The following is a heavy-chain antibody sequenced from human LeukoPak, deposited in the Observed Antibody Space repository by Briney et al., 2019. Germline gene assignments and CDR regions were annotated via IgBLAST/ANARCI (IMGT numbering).Heavy chain of an antibody. CDR3: ARGNYYSRNVYYIYDY. Sequence: ASVKVSCKASGYTFTSYDINWVRQATGQGLEWMGWMNPNSGNTGYAQKFQGRVTITRNTSISTAYMELSSLRSEDTAVYYCARGNYYSRNVYYIYDYWGQRTLVTVSS. CDR2: MNPNSGNT. J-gene: IGHJ4*02. CDR1: GYTFTSYD. V-gene: IGHV1-8*03. D-gene: IGHD3-3*01.